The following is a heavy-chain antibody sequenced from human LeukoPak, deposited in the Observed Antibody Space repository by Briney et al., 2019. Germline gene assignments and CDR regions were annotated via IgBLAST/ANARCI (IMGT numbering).Heavy chain of an antibody. Sequence: GGSLRLSCAASGFTFSNAWMSWVRQAPGKGLEWVGRIKSKTDGGTTDYAAPVKGRFTISRDDSKNTLYLQMSSLKTEDTAVYYCTTVGGWYVWASFDYWGQGTLVTVSS. CDR3: TTVGGWYVWASFDY. J-gene: IGHJ4*02. D-gene: IGHD6-19*01. CDR1: GFTFSNAW. CDR2: IKSKTDGGTT. V-gene: IGHV3-15*01.